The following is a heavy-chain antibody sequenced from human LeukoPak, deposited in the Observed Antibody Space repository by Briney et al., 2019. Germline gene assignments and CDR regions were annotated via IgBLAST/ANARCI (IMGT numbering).Heavy chain of an antibody. CDR3: ASYMVRGPYHFDY. CDR1: GGSISSSDYY. CDR2: IYYSGTT. Sequence: PSETLSLTCTVSGGSISSSDYYWAWIREPPGKGLEWLGSIYYSGTTYYKPSLKSRVTISVDTSKNQCSLKLSSVTAADTAVYYCASYMVRGPYHFDYWGQGTLVSVSS. J-gene: IGHJ4*02. D-gene: IGHD3-10*01. V-gene: IGHV4-39*01.